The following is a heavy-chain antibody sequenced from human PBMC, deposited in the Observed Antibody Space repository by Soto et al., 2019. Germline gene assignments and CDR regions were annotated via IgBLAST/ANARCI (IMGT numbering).Heavy chain of an antibody. J-gene: IGHJ4*02. Sequence: PSETLSLTCSLYSGSLSGYYWSWIRQPPGKGLEWIGEISPSGTTNYSPSLKIRVAISVDTSKNQFSLNLTSMTAADTAVYYCARAPKVSGSAQTRPDFWGQGSLVTVSS. V-gene: IGHV4-34*01. CDR2: ISPSGTT. D-gene: IGHD6-6*01. CDR3: ARAPKVSGSAQTRPDF. CDR1: SGSLSGYY.